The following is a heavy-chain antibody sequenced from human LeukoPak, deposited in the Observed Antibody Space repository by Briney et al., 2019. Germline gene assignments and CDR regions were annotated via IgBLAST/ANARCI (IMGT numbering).Heavy chain of an antibody. CDR1: GGSISSSDYY. D-gene: IGHD3-22*01. CDR2: IFYSGAT. CDR3: ARGTTYYYDSSGYYHRWIDY. Sequence: PSQTLSLTCTVSGGSISSSDYYWRWIRQPPGKGLEWLGYIFYSGATYYNPSLKSRLTMSVDTAKNQFSLKRSSVTAADTAVYYCARGTTYYYDSSGYYHRWIDYWGQGTLVTVSS. J-gene: IGHJ4*02. V-gene: IGHV4-30-4*01.